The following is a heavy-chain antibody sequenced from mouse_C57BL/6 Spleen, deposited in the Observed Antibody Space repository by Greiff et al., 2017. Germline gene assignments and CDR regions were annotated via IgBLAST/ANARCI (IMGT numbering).Heavy chain of an antibody. D-gene: IGHD1-1*01. CDR2: ISSGSSTI. V-gene: IGHV5-17*01. CDR3: ARIAYYGSSYGMDY. CDR1: GFTFSDYG. J-gene: IGHJ2*01. Sequence: EVQVVESGGGLVKPGGSLKLSCAASGFTFSDYGMHWVRQAPEKGLEWVAYISSGSSTIYYADTVKGRVTISRDNAKNTLFLQMTSLRSEDTAMYYCARIAYYGSSYGMDYWGQGTTLTVSS.